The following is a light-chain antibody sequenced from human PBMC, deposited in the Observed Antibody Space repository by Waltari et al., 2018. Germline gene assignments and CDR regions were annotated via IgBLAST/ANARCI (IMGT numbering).Light chain of an antibody. J-gene: IGLJ1*01. CDR3: ATWDDTLDIYV. V-gene: IGLV1-44*01. CDR1: SSNIGPNS. CDR2: RSS. Sequence: QSVLTQPPSASGTPGQTVTIPCSGSSSNIGPNSVTWYQQFPGQAPKLLIYRSSDRPSGVPERFSGSSSGPSASLAISGLQSEDEAEYYCATWDDTLDIYVFGAGTRLTVL.